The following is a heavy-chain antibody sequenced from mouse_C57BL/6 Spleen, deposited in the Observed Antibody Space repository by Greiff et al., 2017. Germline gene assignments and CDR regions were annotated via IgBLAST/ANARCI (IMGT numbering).Heavy chain of an antibody. Sequence: VQLQQSGPELVKPGASVKISCKASGYSFTDYNMNWVKQSNGKSLEWIGVINPNYGTTSYNQKFKGKATLTVDQSSSTAYMQLNSLTSEDSAVYYCARTGGYGSSPHWYFDVWGTGTTVTVSS. D-gene: IGHD1-1*01. CDR1: GYSFTDYN. CDR2: INPNYGTT. J-gene: IGHJ1*03. V-gene: IGHV1-39*01. CDR3: ARTGGYGSSPHWYFDV.